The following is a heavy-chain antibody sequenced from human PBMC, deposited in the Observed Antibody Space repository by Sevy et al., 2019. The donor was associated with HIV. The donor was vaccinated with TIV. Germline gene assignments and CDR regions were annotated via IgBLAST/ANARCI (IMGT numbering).Heavy chain of an antibody. CDR3: AKETDSGSYLNDAFDI. CDR2: LNGSGGRT. V-gene: IGHV3-23*01. J-gene: IGHJ3*02. CDR1: GFTFSSFA. Sequence: GGSLRLSCAASGFTFSSFAMSWVRQTPGKGLEWVSGLNGSGGRTYYPDSVKGRFTISRDNSKNTLYLQMNSLRAEDTAVYYCAKETDSGSYLNDAFDIWGQRTMVTVSS. D-gene: IGHD1-26*01.